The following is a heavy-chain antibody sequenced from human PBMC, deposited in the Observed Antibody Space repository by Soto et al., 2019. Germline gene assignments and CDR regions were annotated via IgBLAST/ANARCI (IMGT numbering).Heavy chain of an antibody. CDR1: GYIFLSYW. J-gene: IGHJ1*01. CDR3: ATSSGYYSAEYLQH. V-gene: IGHV5-51*01. CDR2: IYPGDSDT. Sequence: ESLKISRKGCGYIFLSYWIVWVGQMPGKGLEWMGIIYPGDSDTRYSPSFQGQVTISVDKSIRTAYLQWSSLKASDTAMYYCATSSGYYSAEYLQHWGQGTLVTVSS. D-gene: IGHD3-22*01.